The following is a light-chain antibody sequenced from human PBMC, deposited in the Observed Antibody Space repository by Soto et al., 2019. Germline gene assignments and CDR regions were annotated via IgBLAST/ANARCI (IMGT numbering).Light chain of an antibody. Sequence: IVMTQSPATLSVSPGERATLSCRASQSVSSNLVWYQQKPGQAPRLLIYGASTRATGIPARFSGSGSGTEFTLTISSLQSEDFAVYYCQQYNNWPPQRTFGQGTKVDIK. CDR2: GAS. CDR3: QQYNNWPPQRT. J-gene: IGKJ1*01. V-gene: IGKV3-15*01. CDR1: QSVSSN.